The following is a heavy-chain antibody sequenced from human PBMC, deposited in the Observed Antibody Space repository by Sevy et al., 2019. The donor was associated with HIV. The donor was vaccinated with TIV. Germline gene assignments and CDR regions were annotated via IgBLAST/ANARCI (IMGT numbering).Heavy chain of an antibody. CDR1: GFAFYEYS. D-gene: IGHD1-26*01. Sequence: GGSLRLSCAASGFAFYEYSMSWIRQAPGKGLEWVATFSFGCGKINYADSVKGRFTISRDNSKNSFYLQMDNFRVEDTALYYCAREGCSRPHDYWVQGTRVTVSS. V-gene: IGHV3-23*01. CDR3: AREGCSRPHDY. CDR2: FSFGCGKI. J-gene: IGHJ4*02.